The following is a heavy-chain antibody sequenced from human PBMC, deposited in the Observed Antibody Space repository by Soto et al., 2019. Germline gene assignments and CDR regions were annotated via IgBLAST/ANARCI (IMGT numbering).Heavy chain of an antibody. Sequence: QLQLQESGPRLVNTSETLSLTFSVSGGPINSRCYYWGWIRQPPGKGLEWIGSIYYSGSTFYNPSLRRRVTISVDTSKTEFSLNLTAVTAADTAVYFCARQVQDFSGPGSYYFDSWGQGTLVTVSS. V-gene: IGHV4-39*01. CDR2: IYYSGST. J-gene: IGHJ4*02. D-gene: IGHD3-10*01. CDR3: ARQVQDFSGPGSYYFDS. CDR1: GGPINSRCYY.